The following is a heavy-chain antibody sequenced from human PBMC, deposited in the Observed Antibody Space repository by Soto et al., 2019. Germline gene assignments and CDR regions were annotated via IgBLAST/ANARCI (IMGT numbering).Heavy chain of an antibody. V-gene: IGHV1-18*01. CDR2: ISAYNGNT. D-gene: IGHD2-2*01. CDR1: GYTFTSYG. J-gene: IGHJ4*02. CDR3: ARLQRYCTSTSCSQYYFDY. Sequence: QVQLVQSGAEVKKPGASVKVSCKASGYTFTSYGISWVRQAPGQGLEWMGWISAYNGNTNYAQKLQGRVTMTTDTSTSTAYMELRSLRSDDTAVYYCARLQRYCTSTSCSQYYFDYWDQGTLVTVSS.